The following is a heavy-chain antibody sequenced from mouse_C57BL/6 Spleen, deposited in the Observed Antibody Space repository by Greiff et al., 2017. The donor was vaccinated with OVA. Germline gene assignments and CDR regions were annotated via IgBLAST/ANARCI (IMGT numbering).Heavy chain of an antibody. D-gene: IGHD1-1*01. Sequence: QVQLQQSGAELVRPGTSVKVSCKASGYAFTNYLIEWVKQRPGQGLEWIGVINPGSGGTNYNEKFKGKATLTADKSSSTAYMQLSSLTSEDSAVYFCARSTTVVATRATWYAMDYWGQGTSVTVSS. V-gene: IGHV1-54*01. CDR1: GYAFTNYL. CDR2: INPGSGGT. J-gene: IGHJ4*01. CDR3: ARSTTVVATRATWYAMDY.